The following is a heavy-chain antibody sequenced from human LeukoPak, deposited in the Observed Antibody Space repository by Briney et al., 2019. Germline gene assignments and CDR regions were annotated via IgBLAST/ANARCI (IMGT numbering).Heavy chain of an antibody. V-gene: IGHV3-33*01. CDR1: GFTFSSYG. CDR3: ARITYDFWSGYYMPDDP. D-gene: IGHD3-3*01. J-gene: IGHJ5*02. Sequence: PGGSLRLSCAASGFTFSSYGMHWVRQAPGKGLEWVAVIWYDGSNKYYADSVKGRFTISRDNSKNTLYLQMNSLRAEDTAVYYCARITYDFWSGYYMPDDPWGQGTLVTVSS. CDR2: IWYDGSNK.